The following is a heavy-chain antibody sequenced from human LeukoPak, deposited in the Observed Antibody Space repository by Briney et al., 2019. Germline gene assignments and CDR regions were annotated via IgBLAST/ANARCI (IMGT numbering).Heavy chain of an antibody. CDR1: GFTFSSYW. V-gene: IGHV3-74*01. CDR3: ASSFSTVDY. CDR2: ISSDGSNT. J-gene: IGHJ4*02. D-gene: IGHD3/OR15-3a*01. Sequence: PGGSLRLSCAASGFTFSSYWTHWVRQAPGKGLVWVSRISSDGSNTGYADSVKGRFTISRDNAKNTVYLQMNSLSAEDTAVYYCASSFSTVDYWGQGTLVTVSS.